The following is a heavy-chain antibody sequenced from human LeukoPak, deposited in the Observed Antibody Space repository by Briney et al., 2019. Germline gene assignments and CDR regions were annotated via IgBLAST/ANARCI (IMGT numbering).Heavy chain of an antibody. CDR1: GYTFTSYG. Sequence: GASVKVSCKASGYTFTSYGISWVRQAPGQGLEWMGWISAYNGNTNYAQKLQGRVTMTTDTSTSTAYMELRSLRSDDTAVYYCARSAYDSSGYFVTELRADSLIDYWGQGTLVTVSS. CDR2: ISAYNGNT. J-gene: IGHJ4*02. D-gene: IGHD3-22*01. V-gene: IGHV1-18*01. CDR3: ARSAYDSSGYFVTELRADSLIDY.